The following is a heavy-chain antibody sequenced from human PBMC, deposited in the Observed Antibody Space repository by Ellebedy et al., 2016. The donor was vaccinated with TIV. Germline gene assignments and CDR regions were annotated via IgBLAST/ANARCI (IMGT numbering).Heavy chain of an antibody. CDR1: GYTFTGYY. J-gene: IGHJ4*02. Sequence: ASVKVSCXASGYTFTGYYIHWVRQAPGHGLEWMGWISPNTGDTNYAQKFQGSVTMTRDTSISTAYMELSRLRSDDTAVYYCARDRPNKIFDYWGQGTLVTVSS. CDR2: ISPNTGDT. V-gene: IGHV1-2*02. CDR3: ARDRPNKIFDY. D-gene: IGHD1/OR15-1a*01.